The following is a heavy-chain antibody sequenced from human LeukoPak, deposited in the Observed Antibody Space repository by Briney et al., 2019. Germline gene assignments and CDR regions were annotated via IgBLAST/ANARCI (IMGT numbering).Heavy chain of an antibody. D-gene: IGHD2-15*01. CDR3: ATDGSSFDY. CDR1: QFIFRDYW. Sequence: PGGSLRLSCAASQFIFRDYWMSWVRQAPGMGLEWVANINKDGSEKYYVDSVKGRFTISRDNAKNSLFLEMNSLRAEGTAVYYCATDGSSFDYWGQGTLVTVSS. V-gene: IGHV3-7*01. J-gene: IGHJ4*02. CDR2: INKDGSEK.